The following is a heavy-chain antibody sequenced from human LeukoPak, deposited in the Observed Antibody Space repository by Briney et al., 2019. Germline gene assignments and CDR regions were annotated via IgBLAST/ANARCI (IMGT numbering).Heavy chain of an antibody. CDR3: ASTQYYYDSSGYYY. CDR2: IWYDGSNK. V-gene: IGHV3-33*01. J-gene: IGHJ4*02. CDR1: GFTFSSYG. D-gene: IGHD3-22*01. Sequence: GGSLRLSCAASGFTFSSYGMHWVRQAPGKGLEWVAVIWYDGSNKYYADPVKGRFTISRDNSKNTLYLQMNSLRAEDTAVYYCASTQYYYDSSGYYYWGQGTLVTVSS.